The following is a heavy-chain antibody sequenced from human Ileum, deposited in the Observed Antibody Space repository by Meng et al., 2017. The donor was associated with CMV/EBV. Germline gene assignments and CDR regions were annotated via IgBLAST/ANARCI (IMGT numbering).Heavy chain of an antibody. J-gene: IGHJ6*02. CDR2: INHSGST. CDR1: GGSLSGYY. V-gene: IGHV4-34*01. D-gene: IGHD6-13*01. CDR3: ARARSSDYYYGMDV. Sequence: SQTLSLTCAVYGGSLSGYYWSWIRQPPGKGLECIGEINHSGSTNYNPSLKSRVTMSVDTSNNQFSLRLSSVTAADTAVYYCARARSSDYYYGMDVWSQGTTVTVSS.